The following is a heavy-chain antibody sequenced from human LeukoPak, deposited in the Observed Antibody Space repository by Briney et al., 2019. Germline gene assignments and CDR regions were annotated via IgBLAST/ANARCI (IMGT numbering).Heavy chain of an antibody. CDR2: INPYNVNT. CDR3: AREEDRDAFDI. D-gene: IGHD2-15*01. Sequence: ASVKVSCKASGYTFTSYGISWVRQAPGQGLEWMGWINPYNVNTNYAQKLQGRVTMTTDTSTSTAYMELSSLRSEDTAVYYCAREEDRDAFDIWGQGTMVTVSS. CDR1: GYTFTSYG. V-gene: IGHV1-18*01. J-gene: IGHJ3*02.